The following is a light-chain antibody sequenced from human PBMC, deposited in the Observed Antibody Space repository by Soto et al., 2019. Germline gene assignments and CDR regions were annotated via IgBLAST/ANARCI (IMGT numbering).Light chain of an antibody. CDR3: SSYTSTSTVV. V-gene: IGLV2-14*01. Sequence: QSALTQPASVSGSPGQSITISCSGTSSDVGAYNYVSWYQQHPGKAPKLMIYGVSDRPSGLSNRFSGSKSGNTASLTISGLQAEDEDDYYCSSYTSTSTVVFGGGTKLTVL. CDR2: GVS. J-gene: IGLJ2*01. CDR1: SSDVGAYNY.